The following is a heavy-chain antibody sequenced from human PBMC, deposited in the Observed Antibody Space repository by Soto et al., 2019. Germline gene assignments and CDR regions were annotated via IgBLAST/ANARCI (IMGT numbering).Heavy chain of an antibody. D-gene: IGHD6-13*01. Sequence: SVKVSCKASGFTFTSSAVQWVRQARGQRLEWIGWIVVGSGNTNYAQKFQERVTITRDMSTSTAYMELSGLRSEDTAVYYCAAPNSSSWYGEYYYYGMDVWGQGTTVTVSS. CDR3: AAPNSSSWYGEYYYYGMDV. CDR2: IVVGSGNT. CDR1: GFTFTSSA. V-gene: IGHV1-58*01. J-gene: IGHJ6*02.